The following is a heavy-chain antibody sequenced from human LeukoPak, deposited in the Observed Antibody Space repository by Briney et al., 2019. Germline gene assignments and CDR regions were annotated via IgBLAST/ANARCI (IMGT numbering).Heavy chain of an antibody. CDR2: ISGSGGST. CDR3: AKVIQEEYYYDSSGYYS. V-gene: IGHV3-23*01. J-gene: IGHJ4*02. CDR1: GFTFSSYA. Sequence: GGSLRLSCAASGFTFSSYAMSWVRQAPGKGLEWVSAISGSGGSTYYADSVKGRFTISRDNSKNTLYLQMNSLRAEDTAVYYCAKVIQEEYYYDSSGYYSWGQGTLVTVSS. D-gene: IGHD3-22*01.